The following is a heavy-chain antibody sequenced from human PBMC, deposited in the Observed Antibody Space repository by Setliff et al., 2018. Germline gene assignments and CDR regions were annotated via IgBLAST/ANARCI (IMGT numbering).Heavy chain of an antibody. CDR1: GYHLTSYG. CDR3: ERLVRYCSTTSCQRTSGDDF. CDR2: ISPYTGNT. Sequence: RASVKVSCKTSGYHLTSYGVTWVRQAPGQGLEWMGWISPYTGNTFYAPQFQGRVIMTTDTSAKTAYMDLRSLRSDDTAVYYCERLVRYCSTTSCQRTSGDDFWGLGTLVTVSS. J-gene: IGHJ4*02. V-gene: IGHV1-18*01. D-gene: IGHD2-2*01.